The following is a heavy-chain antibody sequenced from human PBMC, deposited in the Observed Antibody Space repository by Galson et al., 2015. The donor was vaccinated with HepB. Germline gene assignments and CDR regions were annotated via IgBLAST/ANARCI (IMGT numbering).Heavy chain of an antibody. J-gene: IGHJ4*02. Sequence: SLRLSCAASGFSFSSFGMNWVRQAPGKGLEWVSYISNSGSAIYYADSVQGRFTISRDNAENSLYLQMNSLRDDDTAVYYCARSRGWFGYWGQRTLVTVSS. V-gene: IGHV3-48*02. CDR3: ARSRGWFGY. CDR2: ISNSGSAI. CDR1: GFSFSSFG. D-gene: IGHD6-19*01.